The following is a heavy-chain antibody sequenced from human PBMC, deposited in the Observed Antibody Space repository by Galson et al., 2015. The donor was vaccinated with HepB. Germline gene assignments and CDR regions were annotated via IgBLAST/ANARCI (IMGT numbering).Heavy chain of an antibody. J-gene: IGHJ6*03. CDR1: GFTVSSNY. Sequence: SLRLSCAASGFTVSSNYMSWVRQAPGKGLEWVSVIYSGGSTYYADSVKGRFTISRDNSKNTLYLQMNSLRAEDTAVYYCAREVDSSSWYEDYYYYYYMDVWGKGTTVTVSS. CDR2: IYSGGST. V-gene: IGHV3-66*01. D-gene: IGHD6-13*01. CDR3: AREVDSSSWYEDYYYYYYMDV.